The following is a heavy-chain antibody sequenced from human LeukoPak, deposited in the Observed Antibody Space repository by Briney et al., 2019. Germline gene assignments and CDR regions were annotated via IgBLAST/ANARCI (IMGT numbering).Heavy chain of an antibody. CDR1: GFSFTNAW. Sequence: GGSLRLSCAASGFSFTNAWMSWVRQAPGKGLEWVSYISHTGSTMSYADSVKGRFTISRDNARNSLHLQMNSLRAEDTAVYYCAIPPLSGTGSSRPLAEMDVWGQGTTVTVSS. J-gene: IGHJ6*02. D-gene: IGHD3-10*01. CDR2: ISHTGSTM. V-gene: IGHV3-11*04. CDR3: AIPPLSGTGSSRPLAEMDV.